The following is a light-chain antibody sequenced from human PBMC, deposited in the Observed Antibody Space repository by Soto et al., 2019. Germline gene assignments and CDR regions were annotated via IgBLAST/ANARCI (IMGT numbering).Light chain of an antibody. Sequence: QSALTQPPSASGSPGQSVTITCSGTSSDVGEENYVSWYQQHPGKVPKLILYEVSKRPSGVPDRFYGSRSGNTASLTVSGLQAEDEADYYCSSFAGSPVVFGGGTKVTVL. CDR2: EVS. CDR3: SSFAGSPVV. CDR1: SSDVGEENY. V-gene: IGLV2-8*01. J-gene: IGLJ2*01.